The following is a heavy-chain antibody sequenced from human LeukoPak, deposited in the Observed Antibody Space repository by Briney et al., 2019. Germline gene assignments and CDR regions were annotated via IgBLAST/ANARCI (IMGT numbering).Heavy chain of an antibody. D-gene: IGHD6-19*01. CDR3: ARGSGWQTDFDY. CDR1: GFTFTSSA. Sequence: GTSVKVSCKASGFTFTSSAVQWVRQARGQRLEWIGWIVVGSGNTNYAQKFQGRVTITRDTSASTAYMELSSLRSEDTAVYYCARGSGWQTDFDYWGQGTLVTVSS. CDR2: IVVGSGNT. J-gene: IGHJ4*02. V-gene: IGHV1-58*01.